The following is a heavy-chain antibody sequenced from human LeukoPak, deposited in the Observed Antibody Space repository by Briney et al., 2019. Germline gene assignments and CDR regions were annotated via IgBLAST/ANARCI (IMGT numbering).Heavy chain of an antibody. Sequence: GGSLRLSCAASGFTVSSNYMSWVRQAPGKGLEWVSIIYSGGSTYYAESVKGRFTISRDNSKNTLDLQMNSLRVEDTAVYYCARDLAYCSGGSCYSEGEYFHHWGQGTLVTVSS. CDR2: IYSGGST. V-gene: IGHV3-66*01. D-gene: IGHD2-15*01. J-gene: IGHJ1*01. CDR3: ARDLAYCSGGSCYSEGEYFHH. CDR1: GFTVSSNY.